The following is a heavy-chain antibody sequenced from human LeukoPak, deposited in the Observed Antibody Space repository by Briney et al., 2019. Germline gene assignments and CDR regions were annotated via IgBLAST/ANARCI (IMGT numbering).Heavy chain of an antibody. V-gene: IGHV4-39*07. Sequence: PSETLSLTCTVSGGSISSSSYYWGWIRQPPGKGLEWIGSIYYSGSTYYNPSLKGRVTISVDTSKNQFSLKLSSVTAADTAVYYCARIMIVVRGPLIPYNWFDPWGQGTLVTVSS. CDR1: GGSISSSSYY. CDR3: ARIMIVVRGPLIPYNWFDP. D-gene: IGHD3-10*01. J-gene: IGHJ5*02. CDR2: IYYSGST.